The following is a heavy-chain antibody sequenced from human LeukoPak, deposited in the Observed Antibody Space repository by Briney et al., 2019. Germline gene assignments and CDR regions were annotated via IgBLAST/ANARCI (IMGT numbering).Heavy chain of an antibody. D-gene: IGHD3-22*01. CDR1: GGSISSSSYY. Sequence: SETLSLTCTVSGGSISSSSYYWSWIRQPPGKGLEWIGNIYYSGSTNYNPSLKSRVTISVDTSENQFSLKLSSVTAADTAVYYCTRGSIAYYYMDVWGKGTTVTISS. V-gene: IGHV4-61*01. J-gene: IGHJ6*03. CDR2: IYYSGST. CDR3: TRGSIAYYYMDV.